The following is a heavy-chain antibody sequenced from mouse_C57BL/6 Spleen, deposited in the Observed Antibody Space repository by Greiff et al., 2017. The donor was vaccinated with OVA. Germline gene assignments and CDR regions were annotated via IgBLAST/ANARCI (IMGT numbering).Heavy chain of an antibody. CDR3: ARARVLRDWYFDV. CDR1: GYSITSGYY. CDR2: ISYDGSN. V-gene: IGHV3-6*01. Sequence: EVHLVESGPGLVKPSQSLSLTCSVTGYSITSGYYWNWIRQFPGNKLEWMGYISYDGSNNYNPSLKNRISITRDTSKNQFFLKLNSVTTEDTATYYCARARVLRDWYFDVWGTGTTVTVSS. J-gene: IGHJ1*03.